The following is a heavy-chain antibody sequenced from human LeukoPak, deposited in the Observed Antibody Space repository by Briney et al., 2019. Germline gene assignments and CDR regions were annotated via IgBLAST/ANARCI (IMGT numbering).Heavy chain of an antibody. CDR1: GGSIPRSNSY. Sequence: SETLSLTCSVSGGSIPRSNSYWGCIRRSPGTGLECIGSIYYSGSTYYNPSLESRVTMSVDTSKHQFSLRLFSITAADTAVYYCARGATAIRRIYYFDYWGQGTLVTVSS. V-gene: IGHV4-39*07. D-gene: IGHD2-21*02. CDR2: IYYSGST. CDR3: ARGATAIRRIYYFDY. J-gene: IGHJ4*02.